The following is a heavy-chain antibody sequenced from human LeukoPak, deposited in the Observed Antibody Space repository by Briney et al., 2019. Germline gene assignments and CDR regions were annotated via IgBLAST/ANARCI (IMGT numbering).Heavy chain of an antibody. CDR3: ARDVSAWGSVCGMDV. V-gene: IGHV1-2*02. Sequence: ASVKVSCKASGYTFTGYYMHWVRQAPGQGLEWMGWINPNSGGTNYAQKFQGRVTMTRDTSISTAYMELSRLRSDDTAVYYCARDVSAWGSVCGMDVWGQGTTVTVSS. J-gene: IGHJ6*02. D-gene: IGHD7-27*01. CDR1: GYTFTGYY. CDR2: INPNSGGT.